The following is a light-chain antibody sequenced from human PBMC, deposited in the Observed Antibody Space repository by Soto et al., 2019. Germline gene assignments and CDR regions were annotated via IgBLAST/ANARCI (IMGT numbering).Light chain of an antibody. CDR2: GAS. CDR1: QSASSY. J-gene: IGKJ5*01. V-gene: IGKV3D-15*01. CDR3: QQLNSYPIT. Sequence: EIVLTQSPVTLSLSPGERSTLSCRASQSASSYLAWYQQKRGQAPRLLIYGASSRATGIPDRFSGSGSGTDFTLTISSLQPEDFATYYCQQLNSYPITFGQGTRLEIK.